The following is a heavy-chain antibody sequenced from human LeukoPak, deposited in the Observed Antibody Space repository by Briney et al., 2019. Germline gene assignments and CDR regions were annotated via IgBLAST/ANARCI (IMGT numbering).Heavy chain of an antibody. CDR1: GFSFSDAW. Sequence: PGGSLRLPCAASGFSFSDAWMTWVRQAPGKGLEWVARIEGKSAGGRTSHAAPVKGRFTISKDDSKNTLYLQMNSLKTEDTAVYYCTTWSSYWGQGTLVTVSS. V-gene: IGHV3-15*04. CDR2: IEGKSAGGRT. J-gene: IGHJ4*02. CDR3: TTWSSY.